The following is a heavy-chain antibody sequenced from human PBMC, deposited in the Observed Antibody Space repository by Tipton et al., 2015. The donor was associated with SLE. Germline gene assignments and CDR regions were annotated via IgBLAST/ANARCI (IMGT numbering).Heavy chain of an antibody. CDR1: GGSVSSGPYY. CDR2: VYYSGST. V-gene: IGHV4-30-2*06. CDR3: ARDEYRYDGTGYHLLGHFDY. D-gene: IGHD3-22*01. Sequence: TLSLTCAVSGGSVSSGPYYWSWVRQSPGKGLEWIGCVYYSGSTYYSPPLSSRVSISLGTSKNQFSLKLSSVTAADTAVYYCARDEYRYDGTGYHLLGHFDYWGQGTLVTVS. J-gene: IGHJ4*02.